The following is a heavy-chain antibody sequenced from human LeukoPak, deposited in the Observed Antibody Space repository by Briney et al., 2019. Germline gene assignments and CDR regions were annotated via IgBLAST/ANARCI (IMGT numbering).Heavy chain of an antibody. CDR2: IYYSGST. CDR3: ARGGLWFGESARNWYFDL. J-gene: IGHJ2*01. CDR1: GGSISSYY. D-gene: IGHD3-10*01. Sequence: SETLSLTCTVSGGSISSYYWSWIRQPPGKGLEWIGYIYYSGSTYYNPSLKSRVTISVDTSKNQFSLKLSSVTAADTAVYYCARGGLWFGESARNWYFDLWGRGTLVTVSS. V-gene: IGHV4-59*12.